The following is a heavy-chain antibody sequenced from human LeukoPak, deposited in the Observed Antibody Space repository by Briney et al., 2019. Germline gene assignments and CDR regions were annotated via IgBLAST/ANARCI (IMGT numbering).Heavy chain of an antibody. Sequence: PSETLSLTCAVSGGSISNSNWWSWVRQPPGKGLGWIGEIYHSGSTNYNPSLKSRVTISVDKSKNQFSLKLSSVTAADTAVYYCATYYDSSDYKWNYWGQGTLVTVSS. CDR2: IYHSGST. V-gene: IGHV4-4*02. CDR1: GGSISNSNW. J-gene: IGHJ4*02. CDR3: ATYYDSSDYKWNY. D-gene: IGHD3-22*01.